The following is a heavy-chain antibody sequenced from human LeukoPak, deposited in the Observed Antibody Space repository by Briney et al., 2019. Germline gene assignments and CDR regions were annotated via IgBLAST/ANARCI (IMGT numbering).Heavy chain of an antibody. CDR1: GGSISSYY. D-gene: IGHD5-24*01. CDR3: ARDIRGSMAGQD. J-gene: IGHJ4*02. V-gene: IGHV4-59*01. CDR2: IYYSGST. Sequence: SETLSLTCTVSGGSISSYYWSWIRQPPGKGLEWIGYIYYSGSTNYNPSLKSRVTISVDTSKNQFSLKLSSVTAADTAVYYCARDIRGSMAGQDWGQGTLVTVSS.